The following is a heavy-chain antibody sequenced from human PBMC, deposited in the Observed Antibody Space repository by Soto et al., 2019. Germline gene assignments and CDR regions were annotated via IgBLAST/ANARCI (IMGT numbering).Heavy chain of an antibody. CDR2: ISSSSSYI. V-gene: IGHV3-21*01. D-gene: IGHD4-4*01. CDR3: AREGTVTPYYYYYYYMDV. J-gene: IGHJ6*03. CDR1: GFTFSSYS. Sequence: EVQLVESGGGLVKPGGSLRLSCAASGFTFSSYSMNWVRQAPGKGLEWVSSISSSSSYIYYADSVKGRFTISRDNAKNSLYLQMNSLRAEDTAVYYCAREGTVTPYYYYYYYMDVWGKGTTVTVSS.